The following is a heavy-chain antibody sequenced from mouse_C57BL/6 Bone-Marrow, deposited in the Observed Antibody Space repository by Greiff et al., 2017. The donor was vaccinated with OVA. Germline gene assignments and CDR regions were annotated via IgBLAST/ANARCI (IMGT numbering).Heavy chain of an antibody. V-gene: IGHV1-61*01. CDR2: IYPSDSET. D-gene: IGHD3-3*01. CDR3: ASGGTGYWYFDV. J-gene: IGHJ1*03. CDR1: GYTFTSYW. Sequence: VKLQQPGAGLVRPGSSVKLSCKASGYTFTSYWMDWVKQRPGQGLEWIGNIYPSDSETHYNQKFKDKATLTVDKSSSKAYMQLSSLTSEDSAFYYCASGGTGYWYFDVWGTGTTVTVSS.